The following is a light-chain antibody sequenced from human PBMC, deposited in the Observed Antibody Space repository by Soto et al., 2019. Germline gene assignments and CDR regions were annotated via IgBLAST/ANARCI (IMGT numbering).Light chain of an antibody. Sequence: QSALTQHASVSGSPGQSVTISCTGPRSDIGDSNFISWYQHSPGKAPRLLIYEVNNRPSGVSKRFSGSKAGNTASLTISGLLDVDDADYFCASFISGTILVFGSWTKPTVL. CDR1: RSDIGDSNF. V-gene: IGLV2-14*01. CDR3: ASFISGTILV. CDR2: EVN. J-gene: IGLJ1*01.